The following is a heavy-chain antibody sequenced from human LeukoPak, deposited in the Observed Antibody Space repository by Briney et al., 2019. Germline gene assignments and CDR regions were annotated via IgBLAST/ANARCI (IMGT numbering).Heavy chain of an antibody. J-gene: IGHJ4*02. CDR3: AAQDTFFDS. Sequence: GGSLRLSCAASGFTFSSYAMSWVRQVPGKGLEWVSVISGSGDNTYYADSVKGRFTISRDNSKNMLYLQMNSLRAEDTAVYYCAAQDTFFDSWGQGTLVTVSS. CDR2: ISGSGDNT. CDR1: GFTFSSYA. D-gene: IGHD2-15*01. V-gene: IGHV3-23*01.